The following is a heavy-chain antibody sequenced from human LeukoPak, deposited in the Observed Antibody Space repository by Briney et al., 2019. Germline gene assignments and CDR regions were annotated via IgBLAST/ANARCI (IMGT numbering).Heavy chain of an antibody. CDR1: GYTFSSYG. CDR3: ARVPGTRDFDY. J-gene: IGHJ4*02. Sequence: ASVKVSCKASGYTFSSYGISWVRQAPGHGLEWMGWISPYNGDRNYAQTFQDRVTMTTDTSTSTAYMELRSLTSDDTAVYSCARVPGTRDFDYWGQGTLVTVSS. V-gene: IGHV1-18*01. CDR2: ISPYNGDR.